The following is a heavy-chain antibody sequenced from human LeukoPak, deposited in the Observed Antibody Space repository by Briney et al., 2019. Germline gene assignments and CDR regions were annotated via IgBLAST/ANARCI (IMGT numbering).Heavy chain of an antibody. CDR3: AREGSSSWYIGIDY. D-gene: IGHD6-13*01. Sequence: GGSLRLSCAASGFTFSSYWMTWVRQAPGKGLEWVASINLDGSEKNYVDSVEGRFAISRDNAKNSLYLQMNSLRAEDTAVYYCAREGSSSWYIGIDYWGQGTLVTVSS. J-gene: IGHJ4*02. V-gene: IGHV3-7*03. CDR1: GFTFSSYW. CDR2: INLDGSEK.